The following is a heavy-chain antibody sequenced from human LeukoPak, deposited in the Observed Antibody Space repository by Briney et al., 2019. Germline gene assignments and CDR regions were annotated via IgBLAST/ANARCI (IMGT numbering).Heavy chain of an antibody. Sequence: SETLSLTCTVSGGSISSYYWSWIRQPPGKGLEWIGYIYYSGSTNYNPSLKSRVTISVDTSKNQFSLKLSSVTAADTAVYYCARESSSGHSHFDYWGQGTLVTVSS. V-gene: IGHV4-59*01. J-gene: IGHJ4*02. CDR1: GGSISSYY. CDR2: IYYSGST. CDR3: ARESSSGHSHFDY. D-gene: IGHD3-22*01.